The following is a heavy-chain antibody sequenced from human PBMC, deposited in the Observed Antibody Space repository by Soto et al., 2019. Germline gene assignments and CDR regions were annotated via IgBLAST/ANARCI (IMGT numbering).Heavy chain of an antibody. J-gene: IGHJ4*02. CDR2: IYYSGST. CDR3: ARLTPGYSSGWFIDY. D-gene: IGHD6-19*01. CDR1: GGSISSGDYY. V-gene: IGHV4-30-4*01. Sequence: SETLSLTCTVSGGSISSGDYYWSWIRQPPGKGLEWIGYIYYSGSTYYNPSLKSRVTISVDTSKNQFSLKLSSVTAADTAVYFCARLTPGYSSGWFIDYWGQGTLVTVSS.